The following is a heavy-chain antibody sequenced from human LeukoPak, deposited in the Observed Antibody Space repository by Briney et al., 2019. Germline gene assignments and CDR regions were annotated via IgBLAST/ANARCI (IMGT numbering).Heavy chain of an antibody. V-gene: IGHV4-31*03. CDR2: IHKSGST. D-gene: IGHD4-11*01. Sequence: SQTLSLTCTVSGGSISSGGYYWSWIRQHPGQGLEWIGYIHKSGSTYYNPSLESRVTISVDTSKNQFSLKLRSVTAADTAMYYCARVTTAAWSDPWGHGTPATVSS. CDR1: GGSISSGGYY. CDR3: ARVTTAAWSDP. J-gene: IGHJ5*02.